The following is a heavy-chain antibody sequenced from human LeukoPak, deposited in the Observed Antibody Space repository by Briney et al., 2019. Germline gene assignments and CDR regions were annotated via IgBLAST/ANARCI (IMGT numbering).Heavy chain of an antibody. CDR1: GFTFSSYA. J-gene: IGHJ3*02. Sequence: GGSLRPSCAASGFTFSSYAMHWVRQAPGKGLEWVAVISYDGSNKYYADSVKGRFTISRDNSKNTLYLQMNSLRAEDTAVYYCARAGHGDAFDIWGQGTMVTVSS. V-gene: IGHV3-30*04. CDR3: ARAGHGDAFDI. CDR2: ISYDGSNK.